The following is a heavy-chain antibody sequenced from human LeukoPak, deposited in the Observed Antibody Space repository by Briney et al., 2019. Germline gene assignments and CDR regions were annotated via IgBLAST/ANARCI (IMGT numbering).Heavy chain of an antibody. D-gene: IGHD1-26*01. CDR2: IIPILGIA. J-gene: IGHJ3*02. V-gene: IGHV1-69*04. CDR1: GGTFSSYA. CDR3: ARDQYSGSYYTYAFDI. Sequence: GASVKVSCKASGGTFSSYAISWVRQAPGQGLEWMGRIIPILGIANYAQKFQGRVTITADKSTSTAYMELSSLRSEDTAVYYCARDQYSGSYYTYAFDIWGQGTMVTVSS.